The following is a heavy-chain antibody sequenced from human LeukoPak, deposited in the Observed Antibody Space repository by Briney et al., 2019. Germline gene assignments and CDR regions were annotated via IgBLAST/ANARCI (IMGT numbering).Heavy chain of an antibody. Sequence: SVKVSCKASGFTFTSSAMQWVRQARGQRLEWIGWIVVGSGNTNYAQKFQERVTITRDMSTSTAYMELSSLRSEDTAVYYCAADLAPIAVAGALDIWGQGTMVTVSS. J-gene: IGHJ3*02. D-gene: IGHD6-19*01. CDR1: GFTFTSSA. CDR2: IVVGSGNT. CDR3: AADLAPIAVAGALDI. V-gene: IGHV1-58*02.